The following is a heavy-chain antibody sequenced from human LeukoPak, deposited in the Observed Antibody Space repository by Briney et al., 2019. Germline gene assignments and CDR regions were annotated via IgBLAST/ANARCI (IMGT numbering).Heavy chain of an antibody. J-gene: IGHJ4*02. CDR3: AKDHGSGSSDY. D-gene: IGHD3-10*01. CDR2: MSYDGTNK. CDR1: GFTFSRYA. V-gene: IGHV3-30-3*01. Sequence: GRSLRLSCAASGFTFSRYAMHWVRQAPGKGLEWVAVMSYDGTNKYYADSVKGRFTISRDNSKNTLYLQMNSLRAEDTAVYYCAKDHGSGSSDYWGQGTLVTVSS.